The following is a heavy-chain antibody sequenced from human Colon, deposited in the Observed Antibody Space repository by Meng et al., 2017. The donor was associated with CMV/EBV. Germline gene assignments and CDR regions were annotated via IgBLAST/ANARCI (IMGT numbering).Heavy chain of an antibody. Sequence: GGFLRLSCAFSGLSFKSYAMTWVRQAPGQGLEWVAVISSSGDETYYADSVQGRFIVSRDNAKSTLFLQINGLGAEDTAIYYCAKNLFVPPAIMSVFAPNDYWGQGMLVTVSS. V-gene: IGHV3-23*01. D-gene: IGHD2-2*02. CDR2: ISSSGDET. CDR1: GLSFKSYA. CDR3: AKNLFVPPAIMSVFAPNDY. J-gene: IGHJ4*02.